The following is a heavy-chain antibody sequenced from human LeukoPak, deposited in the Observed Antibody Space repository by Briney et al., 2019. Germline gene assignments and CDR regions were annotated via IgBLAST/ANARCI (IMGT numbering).Heavy chain of an antibody. Sequence: GGSLRLSCAASGFTFSSYSMNWVRQAPGKGLEWVSSISSSSSYIYYADSVEGRFTISRDNAKNSLYLQMNSLRAEDTAVYYCARGTYSYGYCLGYWGQGTLVTVSS. V-gene: IGHV3-21*01. CDR1: GFTFSSYS. CDR3: ARGTYSYGYCLGY. J-gene: IGHJ4*02. CDR2: ISSSSSYI. D-gene: IGHD5-18*01.